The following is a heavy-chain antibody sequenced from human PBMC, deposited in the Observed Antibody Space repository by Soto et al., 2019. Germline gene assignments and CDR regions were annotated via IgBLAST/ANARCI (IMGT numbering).Heavy chain of an antibody. Sequence: GGSLRLSCLASGFTFNNYAMSWFGQAPGKGLEWVSAIIGGGGSTYYADSVKGRFTISRDNSKNRLYLQMNSLRAEDTALYYCAKADQSMKIWFEYGYWGQGTVVNVSS. V-gene: IGHV3-23*01. D-gene: IGHD2-2*03. J-gene: IGHJ4*02. CDR1: GFTFNNYA. CDR3: AKADQSMKIWFEYGY. CDR2: IIGGGGST.